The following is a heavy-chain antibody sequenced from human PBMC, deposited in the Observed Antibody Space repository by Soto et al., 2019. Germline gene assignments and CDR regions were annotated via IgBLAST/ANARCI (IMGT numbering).Heavy chain of an antibody. CDR1: GGSISSYY. CDR3: ARVTHFGVVIFDY. J-gene: IGHJ4*02. CDR2: IYYSGST. D-gene: IGHD3-3*01. Sequence: SETLSLTCTVSGGSISSYYWSWIRQPPGKGLEWIGYIYYSGSTNYNPSLKSRVTISVDTSKNQFSLKLSSVTAADTAVYYCARVTHFGVVIFDYWGQGTLVTVSS. V-gene: IGHV4-59*01.